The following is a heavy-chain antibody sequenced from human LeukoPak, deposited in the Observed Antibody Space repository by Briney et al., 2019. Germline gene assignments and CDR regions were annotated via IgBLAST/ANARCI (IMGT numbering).Heavy chain of an antibody. CDR3: ARAYCSGGSCSVFDY. J-gene: IGHJ4*02. CDR2: IWYDGSNK. D-gene: IGHD2-15*01. V-gene: IGHV3-33*01. CDR1: GFTFSSYG. Sequence: HPGGSLRLSCAASGFTFSSYGMHWVRQAPGKGLEWVAVIWYDGSNKYYADSVKGRFTISRDNSKNTLYLQMNSLRAEDTAVYYCARAYCSGGSCSVFDYWGQGTLVTVSS.